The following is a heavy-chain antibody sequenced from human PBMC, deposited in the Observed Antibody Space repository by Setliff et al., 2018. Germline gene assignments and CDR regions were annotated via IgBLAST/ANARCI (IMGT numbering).Heavy chain of an antibody. V-gene: IGHV4-38-2*01. D-gene: IGHD2-15*01. CDR1: GFSISSGYY. J-gene: IGHJ4*02. Sequence: SETLSLTCAVSGFSISSGYYWGWIRQPPGKGLEWIVNIHHSGSTNYNPSLKSRVTVSVDTSKNQFSLNLTSVTAADTAVYYCATSGLCSAGSCYSFDDWGQGALVTVS. CDR2: IHHSGST. CDR3: ATSGLCSAGSCYSFDD.